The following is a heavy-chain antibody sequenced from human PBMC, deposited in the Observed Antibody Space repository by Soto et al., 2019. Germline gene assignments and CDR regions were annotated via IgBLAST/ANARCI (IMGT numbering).Heavy chain of an antibody. J-gene: IGHJ4*02. CDR3: AKDPFYCGGDCYLYYFDY. CDR2: ISGSGGST. CDR1: GFTFSSYA. Sequence: GGSLRLSCAASGFTFSSYAMSWVRQAPGKGLEWVSAISGSGGSTYYADSVKGRFTISRDNSKNTLYLQMNSLRVEDTAVYYCAKDPFYCGGDCYLYYFDYWGQGTLVTVSS. V-gene: IGHV3-23*01. D-gene: IGHD2-21*01.